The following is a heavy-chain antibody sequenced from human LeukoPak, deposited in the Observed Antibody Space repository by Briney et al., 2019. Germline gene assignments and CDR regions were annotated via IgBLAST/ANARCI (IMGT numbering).Heavy chain of an antibody. CDR3: ARGDIVVVPGVPHDY. V-gene: IGHV3-7*02. D-gene: IGHD2-2*01. CDR1: GFTFSSNW. Sequence: QPGGSLRLSCAASGFTFSSNWMSWVRQAPGKGLEWVSNIKQEGSEKYYVDSVTGPFTISRDNAKNSLYLQMNSLRAEDTAVYYCARGDIVVVPGVPHDYWGQGTLVTVSS. J-gene: IGHJ4*02. CDR2: IKQEGSEK.